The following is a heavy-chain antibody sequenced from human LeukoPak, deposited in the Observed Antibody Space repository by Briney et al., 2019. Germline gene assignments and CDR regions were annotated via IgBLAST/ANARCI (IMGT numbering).Heavy chain of an antibody. V-gene: IGHV3-21*01. Sequence: GGSLRLSCAASGFTFSSYSVNWVRQAPGKGLEWVSSISSSSSYIYYADSVKGRFTISRDNAKNSLYLQMNSLRAEDTAVYYCARLYDGSAYHADHFDYWGQGTLVIVSS. J-gene: IGHJ4*02. CDR3: ARLYDGSAYHADHFDY. CDR1: GFTFSSYS. D-gene: IGHD3-22*01. CDR2: ISSSSSYI.